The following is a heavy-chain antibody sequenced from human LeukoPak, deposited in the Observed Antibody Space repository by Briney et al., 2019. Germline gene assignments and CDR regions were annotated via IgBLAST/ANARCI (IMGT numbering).Heavy chain of an antibody. CDR1: GFIFSLYS. CDR3: ARDSFGDYIDY. D-gene: IGHD3-10*01. V-gene: IGHV3-21*01. J-gene: IGHJ4*02. Sequence: GGSLRLACPASGFIFSLYSFNWVRQAPGKGLEWVSAISSTSTFIYYADSVKGRFITSRDNTKNSLYLQMNSLRAEDTAVYYCARDSFGDYIDYWGQGSLVTVSS. CDR2: ISSTSTFI.